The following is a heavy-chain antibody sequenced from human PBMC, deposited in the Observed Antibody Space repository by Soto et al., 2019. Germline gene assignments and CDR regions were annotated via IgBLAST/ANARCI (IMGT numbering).Heavy chain of an antibody. CDR2: IYYSGST. V-gene: IGHV4-59*01. D-gene: IGHD3-22*01. J-gene: IGHJ4*02. Sequence: SETLSLTCTVSGGSISSYYWSWIRQPPGKGLEWIGYIYYSGSTNYNPSLKSRVTISVDTSKNQFSLKLSSVTAADTAVYYCARDHPNYYDSRVFDYWGQGTLVTVSS. CDR1: GGSISSYY. CDR3: ARDHPNYYDSRVFDY.